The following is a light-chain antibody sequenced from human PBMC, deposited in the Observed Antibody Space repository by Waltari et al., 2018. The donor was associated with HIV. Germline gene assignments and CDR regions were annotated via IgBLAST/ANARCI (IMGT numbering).Light chain of an antibody. J-gene: IGLJ2*01. CDR3: TSYKTGGTIL. CDR1: NTAIGTNNY. Sequence: QSALTQPASVSGSPGQSITISCTGINTAIGTNNYVSWYQQHPGKAPTLLIYDVTSRPVGVSHRFSGSKSDTTASLTISELQPEDESHYYCTSYKTGGTILFGGGT. V-gene: IGLV2-14*01. CDR2: DVT.